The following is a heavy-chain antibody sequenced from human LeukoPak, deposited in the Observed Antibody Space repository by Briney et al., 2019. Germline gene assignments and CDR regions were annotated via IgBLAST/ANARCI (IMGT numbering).Heavy chain of an antibody. J-gene: IGHJ5*02. CDR2: IKQDGSEK. CDR1: GFTFSSYW. V-gene: IGHV3-7*01. CDR3: ARFIAAGTNDWFDP. D-gene: IGHD6-13*01. Sequence: GGSLRLSCAASGFTFSSYWMSWVRQAPGKGLEWVANIKQDGSEKYYVDSVEGRFTISRDNAKNSLYLQMNSLRAEDTAVYYCARFIAAGTNDWFDPWGQGTLVTVSS.